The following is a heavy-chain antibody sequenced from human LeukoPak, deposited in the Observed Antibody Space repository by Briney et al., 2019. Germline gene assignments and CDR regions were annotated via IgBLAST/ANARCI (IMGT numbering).Heavy chain of an antibody. J-gene: IGHJ4*02. Sequence: GGSLRLSCAASGFTVSSNYMAWVRQPPGKGLEWVSVFYPSGTTHYADSVKGRFTVSRHDSKNTLYLQMNSLRVEDTAVYYCATVPRSSCCYTFDYWGQGIPVTVSS. CDR1: GFTVSSNY. D-gene: IGHD2-2*02. CDR3: ATVPRSSCCYTFDY. V-gene: IGHV3-53*04. CDR2: FYPSGTT.